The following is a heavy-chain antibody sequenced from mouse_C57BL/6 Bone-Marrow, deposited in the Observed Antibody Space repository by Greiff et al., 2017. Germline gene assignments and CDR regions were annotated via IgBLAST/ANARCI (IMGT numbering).Heavy chain of an antibody. Sequence: VQLQQSGAELARPGASVKMSCKASGYTFTSYTMHWVKQRPGQGLEWIGYINPSSGYTKYNQKFKDKATLTADNSSSTAYMQLSRLTSDDSADYYCARGSYGGYCVWFAYWGQGTLVTVSA. V-gene: IGHV1-4*01. CDR1: GYTFTSYT. CDR2: INPSSGYT. CDR3: ARGSYGGYCVWFAY. D-gene: IGHD2-3*01. J-gene: IGHJ3*01.